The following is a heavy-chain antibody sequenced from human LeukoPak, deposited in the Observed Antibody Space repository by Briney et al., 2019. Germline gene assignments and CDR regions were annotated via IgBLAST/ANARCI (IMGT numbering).Heavy chain of an antibody. J-gene: IGHJ4*02. CDR3: ARGADY. CDR2: IHYSGST. V-gene: IGHV4-31*02. Sequence: GKALESIRYIHYSGSTYYTPSLKSRVTISVDTSKNQFSLKLSSVTAADTAVYYCARGADYWGQGTLVTVSS.